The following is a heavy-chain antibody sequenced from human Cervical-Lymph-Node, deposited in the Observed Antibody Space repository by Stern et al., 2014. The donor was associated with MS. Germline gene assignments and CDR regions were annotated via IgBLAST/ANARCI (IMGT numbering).Heavy chain of an antibody. Sequence: QVQLGQSGAEVRKPGSSVKVSCKASGGTFRRYGISWVRQAPGQGLEWMGGIIPVVGTADYAEQFQGRVTITADGSTSTAYMELSSLTSADTAVYYCARGPYNRDFFEYWGQGTLVTVSS. V-gene: IGHV1-69*01. D-gene: IGHD1-1*01. CDR2: IIPVVGTA. CDR3: ARGPYNRDFFEY. J-gene: IGHJ4*02. CDR1: GGTFRRYG.